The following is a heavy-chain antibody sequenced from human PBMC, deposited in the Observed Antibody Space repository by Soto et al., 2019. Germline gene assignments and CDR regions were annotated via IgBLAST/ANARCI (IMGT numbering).Heavy chain of an antibody. V-gene: IGHV1-18*01. D-gene: IGHD3-10*01. CDR2: ISPHKDNT. Sequence: ASVKVSCKTSGYSFSSICISWVRQAPGQGLEWMGWISPHKDNTYYAQRLQGRVTMTTDTSTSTAYMELRSLRSDDTAVYFCARDLDGSGSYYTNYWGQGTLVTVSS. J-gene: IGHJ4*02. CDR3: ARDLDGSGSYYTNY. CDR1: GYSFSSIC.